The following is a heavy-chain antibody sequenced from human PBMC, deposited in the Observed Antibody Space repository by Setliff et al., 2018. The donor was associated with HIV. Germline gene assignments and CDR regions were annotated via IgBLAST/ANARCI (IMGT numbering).Heavy chain of an antibody. V-gene: IGHV4-34*01. CDR2: INHGGST. Sequence: SETLSLTCAVSDGSFSDYYWVWIRQSPGRGLEWIGEINHGGSTIYNPSLKSRVTISIDTSKNQFSLNLTSVTAADTAIYYCARGLDVWGTYRYRNYFDYWGQGTLVTV. D-gene: IGHD3-16*02. J-gene: IGHJ4*02. CDR3: ARGLDVWGTYRYRNYFDY. CDR1: DGSFSDYY.